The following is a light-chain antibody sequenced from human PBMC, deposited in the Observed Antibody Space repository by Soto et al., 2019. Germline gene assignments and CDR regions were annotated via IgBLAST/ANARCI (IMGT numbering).Light chain of an antibody. CDR2: EVS. CDR1: SSDVGGYNY. J-gene: IGLJ1*01. Sequence: QSALTQPASVSGSPGRSITISCTGTSSDVGGYNYVSWYQQHPGKAPKLMIYEVSNRPSGVSHRFSGCKSGNTASLTISGLQAEDEADYYCSSYTSSSLYVFGTGTKLTVL. CDR3: SSYTSSSLYV. V-gene: IGLV2-14*01.